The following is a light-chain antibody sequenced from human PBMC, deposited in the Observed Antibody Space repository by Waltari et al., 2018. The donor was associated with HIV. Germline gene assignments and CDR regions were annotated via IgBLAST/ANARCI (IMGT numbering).Light chain of an antibody. CDR1: PSVLWSSNNQNY. V-gene: IGKV4-1*01. J-gene: IGKJ4*01. Sequence: EIEMTQSPASLAVSLGESANINCTSSPSVLWSSNNQNYLAWYQQKPGQHPRLLIYWASTRESGVPDRFSGSGSGTDFTLTISSLQTEDVAVYFCQQFYDTPLTFGGGTKVDI. CDR2: WAS. CDR3: QQFYDTPLT.